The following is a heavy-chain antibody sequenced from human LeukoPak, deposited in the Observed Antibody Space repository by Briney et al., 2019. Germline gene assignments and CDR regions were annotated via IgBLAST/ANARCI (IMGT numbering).Heavy chain of an antibody. V-gene: IGHV1-46*01. CDR1: GYTFTSYY. CDR2: INPSGGST. CDR3: AREAVYYYGSGSSGSYYYYYGMDV. D-gene: IGHD3-10*01. J-gene: IGHJ6*02. Sequence: ASVKVSCKAPGYTFTSYYMHWVRQAPGQGLEWMGIINPSGGSTSYAQKFQGRVTMTRDTSTSTVYMELSSLRSEDTAVYYCAREAVYYYGSGSSGSYYYYYGMDVWGQGTTVTVSS.